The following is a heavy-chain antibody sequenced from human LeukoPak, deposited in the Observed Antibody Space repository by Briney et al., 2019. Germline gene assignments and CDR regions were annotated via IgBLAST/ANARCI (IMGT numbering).Heavy chain of an antibody. D-gene: IGHD3-22*01. J-gene: IGHJ4*02. Sequence: SETLSLTCTVSGGSISSYYWTWIRQPPGKGLEWIGHIYYSESTNYNPSLKSRVTISVDTSKNQLSLKLSSVTAADTAVYYCAKSYDSSGYYNYWGQGTLVTVSS. CDR2: IYYSEST. V-gene: IGHV4-59*01. CDR1: GGSISSYY. CDR3: AKSYDSSGYYNY.